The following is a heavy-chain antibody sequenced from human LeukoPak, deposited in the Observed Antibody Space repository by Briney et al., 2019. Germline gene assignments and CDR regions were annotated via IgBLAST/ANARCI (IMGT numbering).Heavy chain of an antibody. CDR1: GFTFSSYA. V-gene: IGHV3-23*01. D-gene: IGHD2-8*01. CDR2: LVSGGAP. J-gene: IGHJ4*02. CDR3: ARQLGSCTRGTCYFDS. Sequence: GGSLRLSCAASGFTFSSYAMSWVRQAPGKGLEWVSALVSGGAPYYADSVKGRFTMSRDNSKNSLYLQMNSLRAGDTAVYYCARQLGSCTRGTCYFDSWGQGTLVTVSS.